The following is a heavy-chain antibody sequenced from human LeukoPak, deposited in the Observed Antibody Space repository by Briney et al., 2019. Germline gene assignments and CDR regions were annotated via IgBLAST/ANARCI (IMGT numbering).Heavy chain of an antibody. V-gene: IGHV4-39*07. J-gene: IGHJ4*02. CDR2: IYYSGRT. Sequence: SETLSLTCIVSGGSISSSSYYWGWIRQSPGKGLDWIGNIYYSGRTYYNPSLKSRVTISVDTSKNQFSLKLSSVTAADTAVYYCASRWLQSYYFDYWGQGTLVTVSS. D-gene: IGHD5-24*01. CDR1: GGSISSSSYY. CDR3: ASRWLQSYYFDY.